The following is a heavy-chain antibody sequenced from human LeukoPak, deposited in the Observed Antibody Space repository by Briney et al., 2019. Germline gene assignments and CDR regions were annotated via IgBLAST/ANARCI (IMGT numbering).Heavy chain of an antibody. Sequence: PSETLSLTCTVSGGSISSYYWSWIRQPPGKGLEWSGDIYYSGSTNYNPSLKSRVTISVDTSKNQFSLKLSSVTAADTAVYYCARHRGGYYFDYWGQGTLVTVSS. J-gene: IGHJ4*02. CDR1: GGSISSYY. V-gene: IGHV4-59*08. CDR2: IYYSGST. CDR3: ARHRGGYYFDY. D-gene: IGHD3-16*01.